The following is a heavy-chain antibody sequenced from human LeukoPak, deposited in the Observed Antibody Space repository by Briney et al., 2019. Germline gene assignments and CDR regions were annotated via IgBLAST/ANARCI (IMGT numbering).Heavy chain of an antibody. CDR3: ASWPGGWYGEDS. CDR1: GFTVSSNY. D-gene: IGHD6-19*01. Sequence: PGGSLRLSCEASGFTVSSNYMSWVRQAPGKGLEWVSVIYGGGSTYYADSVKGRFTISRDTSKNTLYLQTNSLRAEDTAVYYCASWPGGWYGEDSWGQGTLVTVSS. CDR2: IYGGGST. J-gene: IGHJ4*02. V-gene: IGHV3-53*01.